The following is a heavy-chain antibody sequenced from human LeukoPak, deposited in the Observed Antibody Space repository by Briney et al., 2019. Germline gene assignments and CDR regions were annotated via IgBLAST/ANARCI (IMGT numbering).Heavy chain of an antibody. Sequence: GGSLRLSCAASGFSFSDYYMSWIRQAPGKGLEWVSYISSSGSNIYYADSVKGRFTISRDNAKNSLSLQMDSLRAEDTAIYYCATVNLKYETFDIWGEGTMVTVSS. CDR1: GFSFSDYY. CDR3: ATVNLKYETFDI. D-gene: IGHD4-17*01. V-gene: IGHV3-11*01. CDR2: ISSSGSNI. J-gene: IGHJ3*02.